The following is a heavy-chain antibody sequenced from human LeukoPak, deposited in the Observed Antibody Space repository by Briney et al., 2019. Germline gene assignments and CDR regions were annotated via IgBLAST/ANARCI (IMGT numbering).Heavy chain of an antibody. D-gene: IGHD6-19*01. Sequence: GASVKVSCKASRGTFSSYAISWVRQAPGQGLEWMGGIIPIFGTANYAQKFQGRVTITADESTSTAYMELSSLRSEDTAVYYCASALYSSGWYLGYYYYGMDVWGQGTTVTVSS. CDR1: RGTFSSYA. V-gene: IGHV1-69*13. CDR2: IIPIFGTA. CDR3: ASALYSSGWYLGYYYYGMDV. J-gene: IGHJ6*02.